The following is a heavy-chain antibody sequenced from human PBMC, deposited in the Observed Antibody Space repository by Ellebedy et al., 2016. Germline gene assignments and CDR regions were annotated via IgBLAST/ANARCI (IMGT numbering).Heavy chain of an antibody. CDR3: AKDPTSSYYFAY. Sequence: GGSLRLSXAASGFTVSSNYMSWVRQAPGKGLEWVSVIYSGGSTYYADSVKGRFTISRDNSKNTLYLQMNSLRAEDTAVYYCAKDPTSSYYFAYWGQGTLVTVSS. J-gene: IGHJ4*02. V-gene: IGHV3-53*01. CDR1: GFTVSSNY. CDR2: IYSGGST.